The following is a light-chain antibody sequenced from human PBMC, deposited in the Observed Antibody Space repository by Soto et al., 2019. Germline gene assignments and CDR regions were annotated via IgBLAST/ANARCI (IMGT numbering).Light chain of an antibody. CDR1: QAISTY. Sequence: AIRMTQSPSSFSASTGDRVTITCRASQAISTYLAWFQQKPGKAPKLLIYAASTLQSGVPSRFSGSGSGTDFTLTISSLQSEDFATYYCQQSYSTPYTFGQGTKLEIK. CDR2: AAS. V-gene: IGKV1-8*01. J-gene: IGKJ2*01. CDR3: QQSYSTPYT.